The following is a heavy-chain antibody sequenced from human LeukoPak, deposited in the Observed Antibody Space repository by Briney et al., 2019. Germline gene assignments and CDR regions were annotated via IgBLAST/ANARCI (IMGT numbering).Heavy chain of an antibody. Sequence: SETLSLTCTVSGGSISSYYWSWIRQPPGKGLEWIGYIYTSGSTNYNPSLKSRVTISVDTSKNQFSLNLNSVTAADTAVYFCASGPWVTPFDYWGQGTLVPVSS. J-gene: IGHJ4*02. CDR1: GGSISSYY. CDR2: IYTSGST. V-gene: IGHV4-4*09. CDR3: ASGPWVTPFDY. D-gene: IGHD2-21*02.